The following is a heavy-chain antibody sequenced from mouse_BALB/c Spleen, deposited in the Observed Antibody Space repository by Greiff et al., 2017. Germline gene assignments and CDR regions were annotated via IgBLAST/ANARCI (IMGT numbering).Heavy chain of an antibody. CDR2: ISDGGSYT. J-gene: IGHJ1*01. CDR3: ARERYFDV. V-gene: IGHV5-4*02. Sequence: DVKLVESGGGLVKPGGSLKLSCAASGFTFSDYYMYWVRQTPEKRLEWVATISDGGSYTYYPDSVKGRFTISRDNAKNNLYLQMSSLKSEDTAMYYCARERYFDVWGAGTTVTVSS. CDR1: GFTFSDYY.